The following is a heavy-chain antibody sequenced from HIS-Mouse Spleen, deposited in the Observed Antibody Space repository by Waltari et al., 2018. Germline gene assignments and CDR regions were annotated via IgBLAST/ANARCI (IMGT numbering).Heavy chain of an antibody. CDR1: GGSLSSSRYY. V-gene: IGHV4-39*07. CDR2: IYYSGST. D-gene: IGHD6-13*01. CDR3: AREIPYSSSWYDWYFDL. J-gene: IGHJ2*01. Sequence: QLQLQESGPGLVKPSETLSLTCHVSGGSLSSSRYYWGWIRQPPGKGLEWIGSIYYSGSTYYNPSLKSRVTISVDTSKNQFSLKLSSVTAADTAVYYCAREIPYSSSWYDWYFDLWGRGTLVTVSS.